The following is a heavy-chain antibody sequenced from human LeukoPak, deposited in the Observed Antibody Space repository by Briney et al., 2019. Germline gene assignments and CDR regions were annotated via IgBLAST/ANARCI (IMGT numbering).Heavy chain of an antibody. Sequence: ASVKVSCKASGYRFTDFHIHWVRQAPGQGIEWMGWINPATGMKPNSGGTYYAKKFWGRVTMTTDTSIIKVYLEMSRVTIDETAIYCCVRVKKILPEFEIWGQGTLLTISS. CDR2: INPATGMKPNSGGT. CDR3: VRVKKILPEFEI. CDR1: GYRFTDFH. J-gene: IGHJ4*02. V-gene: IGHV1-2*02. D-gene: IGHD2-21*01.